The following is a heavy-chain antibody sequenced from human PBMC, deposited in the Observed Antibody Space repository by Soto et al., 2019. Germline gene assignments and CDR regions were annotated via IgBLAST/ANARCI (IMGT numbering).Heavy chain of an antibody. D-gene: IGHD6-19*01. Sequence: EVQLLESGGGLVQPGGSLRLSCAASGFTFSSYAMSWVRQAPGKGLEWVSAISGSGGSTYYADSVKGRFTISRDNSKNTLYLQMNSLRAEDTAVYYCAKARDRYSSGWWGGDVWGQGPTVTVSS. CDR1: GFTFSSYA. CDR3: AKARDRYSSGWWGGDV. V-gene: IGHV3-23*01. CDR2: ISGSGGST. J-gene: IGHJ6*02.